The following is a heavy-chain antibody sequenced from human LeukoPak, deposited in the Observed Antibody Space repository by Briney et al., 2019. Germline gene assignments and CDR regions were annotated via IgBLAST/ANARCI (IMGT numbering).Heavy chain of an antibody. V-gene: IGHV1-18*01. J-gene: IGHJ4*02. CDR2: ISGYNGNT. Sequence: ASVKVSCKASGYTFTSYGISWVRQAPGQGLEWMGWISGYNGNTNYAQKLQGRVTMTTDTSTSTAYMELRSLRSDDTAVYYCARDLYSGDDYAYLRPFDYWGQGTLITVSS. CDR1: GYTFTSYG. D-gene: IGHD5-12*01. CDR3: ARDLYSGDDYAYLRPFDY.